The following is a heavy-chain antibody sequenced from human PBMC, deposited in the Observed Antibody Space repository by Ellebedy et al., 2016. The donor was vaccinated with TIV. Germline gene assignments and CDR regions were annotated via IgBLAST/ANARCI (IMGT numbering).Heavy chain of an antibody. J-gene: IGHJ4*02. CDR1: GFRINNYA. D-gene: IGHD2-2*01. Sequence: GESLKISCGASGFRINNYAMSWVRQPPEGLKWVSGISGSSGNTYYANSVKGRFTLSRDSSTNTLYLQMNNLTAEDTAVYYCAAGAGGRLWLLCQYWGQGIPVTVSS. V-gene: IGHV3-23*01. CDR2: ISGSSGNT. CDR3: AAGAGGRLWLLCQY.